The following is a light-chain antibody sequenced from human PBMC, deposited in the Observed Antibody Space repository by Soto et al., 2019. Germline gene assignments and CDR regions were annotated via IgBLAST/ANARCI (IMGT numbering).Light chain of an antibody. CDR1: QSVNIN. CDR2: GAS. CDR3: QQYNYWPRT. J-gene: IGKJ1*01. V-gene: IGKV3-15*01. Sequence: EVVMTQSPATLSVSPGERATLSCRATQSVNINLAWYQQKPGQAPRLLIYGASTRATGVPGRISSTGSGTEFTLTISSLQSEDFAVYYCQQYNYWPRTFGQGTKVEIK.